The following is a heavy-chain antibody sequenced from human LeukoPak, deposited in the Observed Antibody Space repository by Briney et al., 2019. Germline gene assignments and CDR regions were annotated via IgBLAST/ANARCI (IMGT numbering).Heavy chain of an antibody. CDR2: INPNSGGT. D-gene: IGHD2-2*01. V-gene: IGHV1-2*02. CDR1: GYTFTRYY. J-gene: IGHJ6*03. CDR3: ARDGAYCSSTSCLNYMDV. Sequence: ASVKVSCKASGYTFTRYYMHWVRQAPGQGLEWMGWINPNSGGTNYAQKFQGRVTMTRDTSISTAYMELSRLRSDDTAVYYCARDGAYCSSTSCLNYMDVWGKGTTVTVSS.